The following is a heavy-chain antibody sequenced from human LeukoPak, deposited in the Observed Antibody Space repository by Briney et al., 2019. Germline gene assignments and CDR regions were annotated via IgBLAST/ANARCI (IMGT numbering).Heavy chain of an antibody. CDR1: GFTFSSYS. CDR2: ISSSSSTI. CDR3: AKDSYYYGSGSYFDY. V-gene: IGHV3-48*01. J-gene: IGHJ4*02. D-gene: IGHD3-10*01. Sequence: PGGSLRLSCAASGFTFSSYSMNWVRQAPGKGLEWVSYISSSSSTIYYADSVKGRFTISRDNSKNTLYLQMNSLRAEDTAVYYCAKDSYYYGSGSYFDYWGQGTLVTVSS.